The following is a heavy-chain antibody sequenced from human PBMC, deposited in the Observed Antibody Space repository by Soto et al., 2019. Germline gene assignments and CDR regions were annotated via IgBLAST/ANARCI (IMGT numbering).Heavy chain of an antibody. V-gene: IGHV4-34*01. J-gene: IGHJ5*02. Sequence: LSLTCAVYGGSFSGYYWSWIRQPPGRGLEWIGEINHSGSTNYNPSLKSRVTISVDTSKNQFSLKLSSVTAADTAVYYCARPYDYVWGSYRPLWWFDPWGQGTLVTVSS. CDR3: ARPYDYVWGSYRPLWWFDP. CDR1: GGSFSGYY. CDR2: INHSGST. D-gene: IGHD3-16*02.